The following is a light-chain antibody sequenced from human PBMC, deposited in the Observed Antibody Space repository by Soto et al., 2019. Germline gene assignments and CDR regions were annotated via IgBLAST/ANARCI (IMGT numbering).Light chain of an antibody. Sequence: QSALTEPASVSGSPGQSITVSCTGTSSDVGGYNYVSWYQQLPGKAPKLMIFDVSNRPSGVSNRFSGSKSGNTASLTISGLQAEDEAEYYCISFTTSTSYVFGTGTKLTVL. V-gene: IGLV2-14*01. CDR3: ISFTTSTSYV. CDR2: DVS. J-gene: IGLJ1*01. CDR1: SSDVGGYNY.